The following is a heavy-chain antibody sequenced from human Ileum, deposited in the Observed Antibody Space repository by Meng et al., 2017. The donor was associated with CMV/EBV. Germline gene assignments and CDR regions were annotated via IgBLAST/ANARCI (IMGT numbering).Heavy chain of an antibody. D-gene: IGHD6-13*01. CDR2: ISTYNGNT. CDR1: GYTCTSYG. J-gene: IGHJ4*02. V-gene: IGHV1-18*01. CDR3: ARISYSSSWPYY. Sequence: CKASGYTCTSYGISWVRQAPGQGLEWMGWISTYNGNTNYAQKLQGRVTMTTDTSTSTAYMELRSLRSDDTAVYYCARISYSSSWPYYWGQGTLVTVSS.